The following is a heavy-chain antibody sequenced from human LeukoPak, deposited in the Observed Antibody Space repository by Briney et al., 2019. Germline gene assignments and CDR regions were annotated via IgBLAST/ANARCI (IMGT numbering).Heavy chain of an antibody. V-gene: IGHV4-34*01. D-gene: IGHD3-22*01. Sequence: PSETLSLTCAVYGGSFSGYYWSWIRQPPGKGLECIGEIHHSGSTNYNPSLKSRVTLSVDTSKNQFSLKLSSVTAADTAVYYCARPPHYYDTSGYSVWGQGTLVTVSS. J-gene: IGHJ4*02. CDR2: IHHSGST. CDR1: GGSFSGYY. CDR3: ARPPHYYDTSGYSV.